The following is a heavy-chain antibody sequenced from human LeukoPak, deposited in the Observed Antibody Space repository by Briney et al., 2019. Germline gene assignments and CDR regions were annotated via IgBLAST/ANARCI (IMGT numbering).Heavy chain of an antibody. V-gene: IGHV1-69*05. D-gene: IGHD6-6*01. CDR2: IIPIFGTA. J-gene: IGHJ5*02. CDR1: RGTFSSYA. CDR3: ARDQDSSSGWFDP. Sequence: SVKVSCKASRGTFSSYAISWVRQAPGQGLEWMGGIIPIFGTANYAQKFQGRVTITTDESTSTAYMELSSLRSEDTAVYYCARDQDSSSGWFDPWGQGTLVTVSS.